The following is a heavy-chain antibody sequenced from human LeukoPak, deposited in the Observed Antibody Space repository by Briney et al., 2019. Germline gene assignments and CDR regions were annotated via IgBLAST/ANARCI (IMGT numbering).Heavy chain of an antibody. J-gene: IGHJ6*03. CDR2: TWSDGNKK. CDR1: GFAFSDFG. Sequence: GRSLRLSCEASGFAFSDFGIHWVRQAPGKGLEWVAVTWSDGNKKYYSESVKGRFTISRDNSKNTPYLQMNSLRAEDTAVYYCAKGGQWRFRFSYYSYYYMDVWGKGTTVTVSS. V-gene: IGHV3-33*06. D-gene: IGHD6-19*01. CDR3: AKGGQWRFRFSYYSYYYMDV.